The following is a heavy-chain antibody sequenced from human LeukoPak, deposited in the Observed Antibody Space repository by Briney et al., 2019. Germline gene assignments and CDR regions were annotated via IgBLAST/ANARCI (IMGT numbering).Heavy chain of an antibody. V-gene: IGHV4-39*07. Sequence: SETLSLTCTVSGGSISSSSYYWGWIRQPPGKGLEWIGSIYYSGSTYYNPSLKSRVTISVDTSKNQFSLKLSSVTAADTAVYYCARARGPHAFDIWGQGTMVTVSS. D-gene: IGHD3-10*01. CDR1: GGSISSSSYY. CDR3: ARARGPHAFDI. J-gene: IGHJ3*02. CDR2: IYYSGST.